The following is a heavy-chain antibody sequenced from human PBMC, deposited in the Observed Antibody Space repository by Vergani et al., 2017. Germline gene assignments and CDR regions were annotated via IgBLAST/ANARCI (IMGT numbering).Heavy chain of an antibody. CDR2: ISSSSSYI. Sequence: EVQLVESGGGLVKPGGSLRLSCAASGFTFSSYSMNWVRQAPGKGLEWVSSISSSSSYIYYADSVKGRFTISRDNSKNTLDLQMNSLRTQDTAVYYCAKAGSVTSGSLQYNFYMDVWGKGTTVTVS. J-gene: IGHJ6*03. CDR1: GFTFSSYS. D-gene: IGHD3-10*01. CDR3: AKAGSVTSGSLQYNFYMDV. V-gene: IGHV3-21*06.